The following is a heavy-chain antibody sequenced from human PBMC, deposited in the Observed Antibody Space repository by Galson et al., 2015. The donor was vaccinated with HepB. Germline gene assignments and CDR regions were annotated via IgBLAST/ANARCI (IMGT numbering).Heavy chain of an antibody. V-gene: IGHV1-8*01. CDR3: ARTTYFDN. CDR1: GYSFTSHD. Sequence: SVKVSCKASGYSFTSHDINWVRQATGQGLEWMGWMNVNNGNTGYAQKFQGRVTMTMNTSISTAYMELFSLRSEDTAVYYCARTTYFDNWGQGTLVTVSS. CDR2: MNVNNGNT. D-gene: IGHD1-1*01. J-gene: IGHJ4*02.